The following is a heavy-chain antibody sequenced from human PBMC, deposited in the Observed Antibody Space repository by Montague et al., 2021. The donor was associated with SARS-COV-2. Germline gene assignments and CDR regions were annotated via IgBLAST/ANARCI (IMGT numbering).Heavy chain of an antibody. CDR1: GGSVGSGSRN. J-gene: IGHJ4*02. D-gene: IGHD3-16*01. V-gene: IGHV4-61*01. CDR2: IYYSRST. CDR3: ARDRGGGLGGVITAYYFDY. Sequence: SETLSLTCTVTGGSVGSGSRNWSWIRQQPEKGLELIGYIYYSRSTNYNPYLKRRVTISVDTAKNQFSLKLSSLTAADEAVYYCARDRGGGLGGVITAYYFDYWGQGTLVTVSS.